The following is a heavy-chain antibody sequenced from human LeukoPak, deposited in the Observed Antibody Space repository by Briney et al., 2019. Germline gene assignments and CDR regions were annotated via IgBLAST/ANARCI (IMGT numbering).Heavy chain of an antibody. Sequence: GESLKISCKGSGYSFTSYWIGWVRQMPGKGLEWMGIIYPGDSDTRYSPSFQGQVTISADKSISTAYLQWSSLKASDTAMYYCARLLDGGLVVPAAIPGAFDIWGQGTMVTVSS. D-gene: IGHD2-2*01. CDR2: IYPGDSDT. J-gene: IGHJ3*02. CDR3: ARLLDGGLVVPAAIPGAFDI. V-gene: IGHV5-51*01. CDR1: GYSFTSYW.